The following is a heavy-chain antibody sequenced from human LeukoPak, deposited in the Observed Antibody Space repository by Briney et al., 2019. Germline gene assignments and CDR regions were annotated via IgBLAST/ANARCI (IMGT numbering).Heavy chain of an antibody. CDR2: INPSGGST. D-gene: IGHD3-22*01. J-gene: IGHJ4*02. V-gene: IGHV1-46*01. CDR3: AREPLPAYYDSSGYPEGY. CDR1: GYTFTSYY. Sequence: GASVKVSCKASGYTFTSYYMHWVRQAPGQGLEWMGIINPSGGSTSYAQKFQGRVTMTRDTSTSTVYMELSSLRSEDTAVYYCAREPLPAYYDSSGYPEGYWGQGTLVTVSS.